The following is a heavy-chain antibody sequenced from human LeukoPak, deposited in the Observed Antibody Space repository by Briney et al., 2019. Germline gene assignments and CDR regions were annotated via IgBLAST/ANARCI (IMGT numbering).Heavy chain of an antibody. CDR1: GYTFTGYY. J-gene: IGHJ4*02. Sequence: ASVKVSCKASGYTFTGYYMHWVRQAPGQGLEWMGWVSFYNGNTNYAQKFQGRVTMTADTSTGTTYMEVSSLRFDDTAVYYCARDRTQVVHDYWGQGTLVTVSS. CDR2: VSFYNGNT. D-gene: IGHD2-15*01. CDR3: ARDRTQVVHDY. V-gene: IGHV1-18*04.